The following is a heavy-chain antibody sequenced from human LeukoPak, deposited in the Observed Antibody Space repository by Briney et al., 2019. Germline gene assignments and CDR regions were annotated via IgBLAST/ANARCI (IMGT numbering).Heavy chain of an antibody. D-gene: IGHD1-26*01. CDR3: ARGATVAPIDP. Sequence: GASVKASCKASGYTFTGYYMNWGRQAPGQGLEWMGWINPNSGGTNYAQKFQGRVTMTRDTSISTAYMELSRLRSDDTAVYYCARGATVAPIDPWGQGTLVTVSS. CDR1: GYTFTGYY. CDR2: INPNSGGT. J-gene: IGHJ5*02. V-gene: IGHV1-2*02.